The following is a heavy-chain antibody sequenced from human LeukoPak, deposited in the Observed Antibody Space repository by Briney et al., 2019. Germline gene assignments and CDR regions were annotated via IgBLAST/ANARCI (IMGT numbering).Heavy chain of an antibody. Sequence: PGGSLRLSCSASGFTFSSYAMHWVRQAPGKGLEYVSAISSNGGSTYYADSVKGRFTISRDNSKNTLYLQMSSLRAEDTAVYYCARGDWEPSDYWGQGTLVTVSS. CDR1: GFTFSSYA. V-gene: IGHV3-64D*09. D-gene: IGHD1-14*01. CDR2: ISSNGGST. J-gene: IGHJ4*02. CDR3: ARGDWEPSDY.